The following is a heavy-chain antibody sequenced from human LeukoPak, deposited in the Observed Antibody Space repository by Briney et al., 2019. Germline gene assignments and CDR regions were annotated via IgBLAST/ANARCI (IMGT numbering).Heavy chain of an antibody. D-gene: IGHD3-10*01. CDR2: IYYSGST. CDR1: GGSISSYY. J-gene: IGHJ3*02. CDR3: ARATGSGSYRLNAFDI. V-gene: IGHV4-59*01. Sequence: SETLSLTCTVSGGSISSYYWSWIRQPPGKGLEWIGYIYYSGSTNYNPSLKSRVTISVDTSKNQFSLKLSSATAADTAVYYCARATGSGSYRLNAFDIWGQGTMVTVSS.